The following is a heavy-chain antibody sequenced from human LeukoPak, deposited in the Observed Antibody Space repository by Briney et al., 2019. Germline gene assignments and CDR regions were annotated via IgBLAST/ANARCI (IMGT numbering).Heavy chain of an antibody. CDR2: IYYSGTT. CDR3: ARGVYIAAAQYAY. D-gene: IGHD6-13*01. CDR1: GGSISSYY. Sequence: PSETLSLTCTVSGGSISSYYWSWIRQPPGKGLEWIGYIYYSGTTNYNPSLKSRVTISVDTSKNQFSLKLSSVSAADTAVYYCARGVYIAAAQYAYWGQGTLVTVSS. V-gene: IGHV4-59*01. J-gene: IGHJ4*02.